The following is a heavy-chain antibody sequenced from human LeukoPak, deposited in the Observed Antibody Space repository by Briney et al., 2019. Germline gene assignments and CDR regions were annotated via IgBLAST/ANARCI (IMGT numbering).Heavy chain of an antibody. D-gene: IGHD4-17*01. V-gene: IGHV1-69*04. CDR2: IIPILGIA. CDR3: ARHLRSGAVDY. Sequence: GASVKVSCKASGGTFSSYAISWVRQAPGQGLEWMGRIIPILGIANYAQKFQGRVTITADKSTSTAYMELSSLRAEDTAVYYCARHLRSGAVDYWGQGTLVTVSS. J-gene: IGHJ4*02. CDR1: GGTFSSYA.